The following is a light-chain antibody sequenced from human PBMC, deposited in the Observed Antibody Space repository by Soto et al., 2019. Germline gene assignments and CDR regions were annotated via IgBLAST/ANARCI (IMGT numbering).Light chain of an antibody. Sequence: DIQMTQSPSSLSASVGDRVTITCRASQSISSYLNWYQQKPGKAPKLLIYAASSSQSGVPSRFSGSGSGTDFTLTISSLQPEDFATYYCQQRYSTPRSFGQGTKVEIK. J-gene: IGKJ1*01. CDR1: QSISSY. CDR3: QQRYSTPRS. CDR2: AAS. V-gene: IGKV1-39*01.